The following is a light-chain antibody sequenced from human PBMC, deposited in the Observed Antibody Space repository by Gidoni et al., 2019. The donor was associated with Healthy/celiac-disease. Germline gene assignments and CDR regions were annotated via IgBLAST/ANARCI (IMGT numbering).Light chain of an antibody. Sequence: SYVLTQPPSVSVAPGTTARISCGGNYIGIKSVHWYQQRPGQAPVLVVYDDSDRPSGIPERFSVSNSGNTATLTISRVEAGDEADYYCQVWDSSSDHPVVFGGGTKMTVL. CDR1: YIGIKS. CDR3: QVWDSSSDHPVV. CDR2: DDS. V-gene: IGLV3-21*03. J-gene: IGLJ2*01.